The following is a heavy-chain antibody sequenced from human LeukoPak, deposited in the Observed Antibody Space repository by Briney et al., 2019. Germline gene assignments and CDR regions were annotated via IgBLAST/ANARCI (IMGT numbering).Heavy chain of an antibody. CDR1: GFTFDDYA. D-gene: IGHD1-26*01. Sequence: GESLRLSCAASGFTFDDYAMTWVRQAPGKGLEWVSGINWNGGSTGYADSVKGRFTISRDNAKNSLYLQMNSLSAEDTALYYCARGANSGSYRSDYWGQEPWSPSLQ. CDR2: INWNGGST. J-gene: IGHJ4*01. V-gene: IGHV3-20*04. CDR3: ARGANSGSYRSDY.